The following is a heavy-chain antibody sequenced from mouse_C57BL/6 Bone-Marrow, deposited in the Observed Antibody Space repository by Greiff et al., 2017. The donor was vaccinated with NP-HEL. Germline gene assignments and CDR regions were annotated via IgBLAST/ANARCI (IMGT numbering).Heavy chain of an antibody. V-gene: IGHV2-2*01. CDR1: GFSLTSYG. CDR2: IWSGGST. CDR3: ARNWDYDGYYAPFAY. Sequence: QVQLQQSGPGLVQPSQSLSITCTVSGFSLTSYGVHWVRQSPGKGLEWLGVIWSGGSTDYNAAFISRLSISKDNSKSQVFFKMNSLQADDTAIYYCARNWDYDGYYAPFAYWGQGTLVTVSA. J-gene: IGHJ3*01. D-gene: IGHD2-3*01.